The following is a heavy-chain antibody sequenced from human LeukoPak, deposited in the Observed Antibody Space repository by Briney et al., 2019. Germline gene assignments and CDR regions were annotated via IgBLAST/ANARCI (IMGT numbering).Heavy chain of an antibody. D-gene: IGHD2-2*01. J-gene: IGHJ4*02. CDR3: ARVVRGGVVPAAIYFDY. V-gene: IGHV4-31*03. CDR1: GGSISSGGYY. CDR2: IYYSGST. Sequence: PSETLSLTCTVSGGSISSGGYYWNWIRQHPGKGLEWIGYIYYSGSTYYNPSLKSRVTISVDTSKNQFSLKLSSVTAADTAVYYCARVVRGGVVPAAIYFDYWGQGTLVTVSS.